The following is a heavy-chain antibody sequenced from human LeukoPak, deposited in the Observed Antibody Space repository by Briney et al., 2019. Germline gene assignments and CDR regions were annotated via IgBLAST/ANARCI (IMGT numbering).Heavy chain of an antibody. J-gene: IGHJ4*02. V-gene: IGHV3-48*04. CDR3: ARVGGIAAAGSYDY. D-gene: IGHD6-13*01. Sequence: GGSLRLSCAASGFTFSSYSMNWVRQAPGKGLEWVSYISSSSSTIYYADSVKGRFTISRDNAKNSLYLQMNSLRAEDTAVYYCARVGGIAAAGSYDYWGQGTLVTVSS. CDR1: GFTFSSYS. CDR2: ISSSSSTI.